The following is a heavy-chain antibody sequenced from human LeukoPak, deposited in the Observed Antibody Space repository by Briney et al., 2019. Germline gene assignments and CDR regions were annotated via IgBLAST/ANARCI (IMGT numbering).Heavy chain of an antibody. V-gene: IGHV4-59*01. CDR2: IYYSGST. D-gene: IGHD5-24*01. J-gene: IGHJ4*02. CDR3: ARHRGLETATILPFDY. Sequence: SETLSLTCTVSGGSISSYYWSWIRQPPGKGLEWIGYIYYSGSTNYNPSLKSRVTISVDTSKNQFSLKLSSVTAADTAVYYCARHRGLETATILPFDYWGQGTLVTVSS. CDR1: GGSISSYY.